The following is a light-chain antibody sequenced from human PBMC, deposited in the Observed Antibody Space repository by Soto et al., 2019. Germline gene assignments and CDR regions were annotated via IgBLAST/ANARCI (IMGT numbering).Light chain of an antibody. CDR1: QSVTNNY. CDR3: QQYGSSPWT. J-gene: IGKJ1*01. CDR2: LAS. Sequence: DIVLTQSPATLSSSAGERATLSCRASQSVTNNYLAWYQQKTGHTPRLLVYLASSRATGIPDRFSGSGSGTHFTLTISRVEPEDFAVYYCQQYGSSPWTFGQGTKVEIK. V-gene: IGKV3-20*01.